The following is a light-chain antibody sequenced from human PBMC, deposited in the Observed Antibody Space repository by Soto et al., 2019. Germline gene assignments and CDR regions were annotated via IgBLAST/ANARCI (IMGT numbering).Light chain of an antibody. V-gene: IGKV1-39*01. Sequence: DIRLTQSPSSLSASVGDSVTISCRASQSISNYLMWYQQKPGKAPNLLIFAASSLQNGVPSRFSGSGSGTEFTLTISGLQTEDFASYYCQQSHLTPPITLGQGTRREIK. CDR1: QSISNY. CDR3: QQSHLTPPIT. J-gene: IGKJ5*01. CDR2: AAS.